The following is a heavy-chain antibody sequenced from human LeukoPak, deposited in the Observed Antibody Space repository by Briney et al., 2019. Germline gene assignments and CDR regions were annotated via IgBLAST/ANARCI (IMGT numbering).Heavy chain of an antibody. D-gene: IGHD3-10*01. J-gene: IGHJ4*02. CDR1: GFTFSSYS. CDR3: AREWFGESGDY. CDR2: ITSSGSVM. V-gene: IGHV3-48*04. Sequence: GGSLRLSCAASGFTFSSYSMNWVRQAPGKGLEWVSYITSSGSVMYHADSVRGRFTISRNNAKNSLYLQMNSLRAEDTALYYCAREWFGESGDYWGQGTLVTVSS.